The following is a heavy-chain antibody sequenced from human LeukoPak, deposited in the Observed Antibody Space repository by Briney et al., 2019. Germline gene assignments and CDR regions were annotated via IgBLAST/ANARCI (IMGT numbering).Heavy chain of an antibody. Sequence: KPSETLSLTCAVYGGSFSGYYWSWIRKPLGKGQERIGEINHSGSTNYNPSLKSRVTISVDTSKNQFSLKLSSVTAADTAVYYCVRMGGYGRWLRPGGVRYGSQGTLVTVSS. CDR3: VRMGGYGRWLRPGGVRY. J-gene: IGHJ4*02. CDR2: INHSGST. V-gene: IGHV4-34*01. D-gene: IGHD5-12*01. CDR1: GGSFSGYY.